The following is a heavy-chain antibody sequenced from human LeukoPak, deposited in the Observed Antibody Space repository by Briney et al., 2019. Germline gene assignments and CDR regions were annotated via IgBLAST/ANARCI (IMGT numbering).Heavy chain of an antibody. CDR2: FSRDAVT. Sequence: PSETLSLTCAVSGFPITSGSDFYWACIRQPPEKGLEWIGHFSRDAVTYYSPSLESRVTISSDTSKNHFSLRLTSVTAADSAVYYCARVNMVVSRPEGFFDLWGRGTLVTVSS. CDR1: GFPITSGSDFY. D-gene: IGHD4/OR15-4a*01. CDR3: ARVNMVVSRPEGFFDL. V-gene: IGHV4-38-2*01. J-gene: IGHJ2*01.